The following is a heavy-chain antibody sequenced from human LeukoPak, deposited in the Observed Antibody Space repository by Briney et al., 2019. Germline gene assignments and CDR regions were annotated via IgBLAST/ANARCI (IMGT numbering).Heavy chain of an antibody. CDR2: IYYSGST. D-gene: IGHD6-6*01. CDR1: GGSISSGGYY. CDR3: AREGIAARRSWFDP. Sequence: PPQTLSLTCTVSGGSISSGGYYWSWIRQHPGEGLEWIGYIYYSGSTYYNPSLKSRVTISVDTSKNQFSLKLSSVTAADTAVYYCAREGIAARRSWFDPWGQGTLVTVSS. V-gene: IGHV4-31*03. J-gene: IGHJ5*02.